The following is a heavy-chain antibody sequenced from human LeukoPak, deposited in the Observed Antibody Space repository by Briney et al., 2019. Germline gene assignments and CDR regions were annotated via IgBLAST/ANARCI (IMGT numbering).Heavy chain of an antibody. V-gene: IGHV1-18*01. Sequence: GASVTVSCKASGYTFTSYGISWVRQAPGQGLEWMGWISAYNGNTNYAQKLQGRVTMTTDTSTSTAYMELRSLRSDDTAVYYCARVGPFTMIVHDAFDIWGQGTMVTVSS. CDR3: ARVGPFTMIVHDAFDI. J-gene: IGHJ3*02. CDR2: ISAYNGNT. D-gene: IGHD3-22*01. CDR1: GYTFTSYG.